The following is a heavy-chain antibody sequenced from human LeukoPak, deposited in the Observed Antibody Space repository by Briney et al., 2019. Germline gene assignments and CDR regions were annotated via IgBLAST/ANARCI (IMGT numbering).Heavy chain of an antibody. CDR2: IKQDGSEK. CDR1: GFTFSSYW. V-gene: IGHV3-7*01. Sequence: GGSLRLSCAASGFTFSSYWMSWVRQAPGKGLEWVANIKQDGSEKYYVDSVKGRFAIFRDNAKNSLYLQMNSLRAEDTAVYYCARDSDSSSWYDGGFDYWGQGTLVTVSS. J-gene: IGHJ4*02. CDR3: ARDSDSSSWYDGGFDY. D-gene: IGHD6-13*01.